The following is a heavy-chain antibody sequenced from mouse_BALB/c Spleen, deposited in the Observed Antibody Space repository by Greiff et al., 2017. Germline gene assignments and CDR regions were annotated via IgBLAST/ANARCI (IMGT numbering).Heavy chain of an antibody. J-gene: IGHJ3*01. CDR1: GFTFSDYG. V-gene: IGHV5-15*02. Sequence: EVKLEESGGGLVQPGGSRKLSCAASGFTFSDYGMAWVRQAPGKGPEWVAFISNLAYSIYYADTVTGRFTISRENAKNTLYLEMSSLRSEDTAMYYCARDEDYLFAYWGQGTLVTVSA. D-gene: IGHD2-4*01. CDR2: ISNLAYSI. CDR3: ARDEDYLFAY.